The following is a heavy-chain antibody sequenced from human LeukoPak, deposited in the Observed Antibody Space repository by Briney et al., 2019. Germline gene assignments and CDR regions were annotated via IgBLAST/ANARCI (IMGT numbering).Heavy chain of an antibody. CDR2: IYYSGST. CDR3: ARSSYSSGWTS. J-gene: IGHJ5*02. D-gene: IGHD6-19*01. V-gene: IGHV4-39*01. CDR1: GGSISSSSYY. Sequence: SETLSLTCTVSGGSISSSSYYWGWIRQPPGKGLEWIGSIYYSGSTYYNPSLKSRVTISVDTSKNQFSLKLSSVTAADTAVYYCARSSYSSGWTSWGQGTLVTVSS.